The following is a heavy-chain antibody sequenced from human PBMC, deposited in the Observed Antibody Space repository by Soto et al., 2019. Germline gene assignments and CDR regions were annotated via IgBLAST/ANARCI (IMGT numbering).Heavy chain of an antibody. D-gene: IGHD2-8*01. Sequence: QVQLQESGPGLVKPSETLSLTCTVSGGSISGGVHSWSWIRQPPGRGLEWIGHIFDSGSTYYHPSLKRRLTISVDTSKNQFSLRLSSVTAADTAVYYCAREIMPLTNDWYFDLWGRGTLVTVSS. V-gene: IGHV4-30-4*01. CDR3: AREIMPLTNDWYFDL. CDR2: IFDSGST. CDR1: GGSISGGVHS. J-gene: IGHJ2*01.